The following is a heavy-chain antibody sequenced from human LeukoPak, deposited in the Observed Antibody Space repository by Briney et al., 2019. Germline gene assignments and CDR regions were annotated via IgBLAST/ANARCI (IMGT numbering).Heavy chain of an antibody. D-gene: IGHD3-10*01. Sequence: GASVKVSCKASGYTFIDYYIHWVRQAPGQGLEWMGWINPNSAGTNYAQRFQGRITMTRDTSIRTAYMELSRLRSDDTAVYYCARLYGSGRRSALDYWGQGTPVTVSS. CDR3: ARLYGSGRRSALDY. V-gene: IGHV1-2*02. J-gene: IGHJ4*02. CDR2: INPNSAGT. CDR1: GYTFIDYY.